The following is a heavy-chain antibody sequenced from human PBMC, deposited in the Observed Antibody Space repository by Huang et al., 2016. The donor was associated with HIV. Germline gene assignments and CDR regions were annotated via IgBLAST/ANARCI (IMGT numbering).Heavy chain of an antibody. Sequence: QVQMVQSGAEVKKPGASVKVYCKASGYTFKSYGLTWVRQAPGKGLEWMGWISTDNGNTNNAQRLQGRVTMTTDTSTSTAYMELRRLRSNDTAVYYCARQGFGRKDAFDIWGQGTMVTVS. CDR2: ISTDNGNT. CDR3: ARQGFGRKDAFDI. D-gene: IGHD3-10*01. V-gene: IGHV1-18*01. CDR1: GYTFKSYG. J-gene: IGHJ3*02.